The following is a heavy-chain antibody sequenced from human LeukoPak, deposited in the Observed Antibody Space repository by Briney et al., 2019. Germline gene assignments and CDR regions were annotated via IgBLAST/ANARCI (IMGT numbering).Heavy chain of an antibody. J-gene: IGHJ4*02. Sequence: GGSLRPSCAASGFTFSSYAMNWVRQAPGKGLEWVSVISSSGGTTYYSDSVKGRFIISRDNSKNTLYLQMNSLRAEDTAVYYCAKAGIAVPATPEYCGQGTQVTVSS. CDR2: ISSSGGTT. V-gene: IGHV3-23*01. CDR3: AKAGIAVPATPEY. CDR1: GFTFSSYA. D-gene: IGHD6-19*01.